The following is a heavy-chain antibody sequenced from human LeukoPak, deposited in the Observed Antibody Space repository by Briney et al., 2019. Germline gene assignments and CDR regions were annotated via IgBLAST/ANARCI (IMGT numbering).Heavy chain of an antibody. CDR1: GYSFTSYW. CDR3: ARPAVKAVPSLNY. Sequence: PGESLKISCKGSGYSFTSYWIGWVRQMPGKGLEWMGSIYPGDSDTRYSPSFQGQVTISADKSISTAYLQWSSLTASATAMYYCARPAVKAVPSLNYWGQGTLVTVSS. V-gene: IGHV5-51*01. J-gene: IGHJ4*02. CDR2: IYPGDSDT. D-gene: IGHD6-19*01.